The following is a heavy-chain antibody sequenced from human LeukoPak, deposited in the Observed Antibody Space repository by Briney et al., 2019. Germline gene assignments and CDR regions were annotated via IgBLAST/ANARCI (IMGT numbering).Heavy chain of an antibody. J-gene: IGHJ4*02. Sequence: GESLKISCKGSGYSFTSYWIGWVRQMPGKGLEWMGIIYPGDSDTRYSPSFQGQVTFSVDRSNSAAYLQWNSLKASDTAMYYCARYVSNAGFDTWGQGTLVTVSS. D-gene: IGHD5/OR15-5a*01. CDR2: IYPGDSDT. CDR3: ARYVSNAGFDT. V-gene: IGHV5-51*01. CDR1: GYSFTSYW.